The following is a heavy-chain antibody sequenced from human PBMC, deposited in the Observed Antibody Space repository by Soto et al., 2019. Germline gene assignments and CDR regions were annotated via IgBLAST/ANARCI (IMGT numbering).Heavy chain of an antibody. J-gene: IGHJ6*03. CDR3: ARGSGWSSTSCDLVYYMDV. V-gene: IGHV1-3*01. CDR1: GYTFTSYA. Sequence: QVQLVQSGAEVKKPGASVKVSCKASGYTFTSYAMHWVRQAPGQRLEWMGWINAGNGNTKYSQKFQGRVTITRDTSASTGYIEVSSLRSEFTAVYYCARGSGWSSTSCDLVYYMDVCAKGTTVTFSS. CDR2: INAGNGNT. D-gene: IGHD2-2*01.